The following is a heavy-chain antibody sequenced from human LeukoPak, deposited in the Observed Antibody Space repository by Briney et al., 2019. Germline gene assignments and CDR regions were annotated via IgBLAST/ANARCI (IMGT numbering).Heavy chain of an antibody. CDR2: ISSSSSYI. J-gene: IGHJ4*02. CDR1: GFPFSSYS. Sequence: PGGSLILSFAASGFPFSSYSMNWVRQAPGKGLEWVSSISSSSSYIYYADSVKGRFTISRDNAKNSLYLQMNSLRAEDTAVYYCARNQDYGDYEVDYWGQGTLVTVSS. V-gene: IGHV3-21*01. D-gene: IGHD4-17*01. CDR3: ARNQDYGDYEVDY.